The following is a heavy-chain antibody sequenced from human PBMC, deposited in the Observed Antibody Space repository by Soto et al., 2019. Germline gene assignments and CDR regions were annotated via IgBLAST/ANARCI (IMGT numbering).Heavy chain of an antibody. D-gene: IGHD4-17*01. J-gene: IGHJ4*02. CDR1: GYTFTSYA. Sequence: QVQLVQSGAEVKAPGASVKVSCKASGYTFTSYAISWVRQAPGQGLEGMGWISGYNGNTNYAQKLQGRVTMTTDTSTSTADMELRSLRSDDTAVYYCARKGTGGDSGVYWGQGTLVTVSS. CDR2: ISGYNGNT. V-gene: IGHV1-18*01. CDR3: ARKGTGGDSGVY.